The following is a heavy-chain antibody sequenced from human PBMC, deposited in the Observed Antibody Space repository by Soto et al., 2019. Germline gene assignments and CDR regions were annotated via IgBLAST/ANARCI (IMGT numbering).Heavy chain of an antibody. CDR2: IIPIFGTA. J-gene: IGHJ6*02. Sequence: QVQLVQSGAEVKKPGSSVKVSCKASGGTFSSYAISWVRQAPGQGLEWMGGIIPIFGTANYAQKFQGRVTITADESTSTAYMELSSLRSEDTAVYYCATKEYGDDGHYYYYGMDVWGQGTTVTVSS. D-gene: IGHD4-17*01. CDR1: GGTFSSYA. V-gene: IGHV1-69*01. CDR3: ATKEYGDDGHYYYYGMDV.